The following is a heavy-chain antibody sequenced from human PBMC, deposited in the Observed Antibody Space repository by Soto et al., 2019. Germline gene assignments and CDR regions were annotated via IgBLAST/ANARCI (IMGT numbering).Heavy chain of an antibody. CDR1: GYTFTSYG. Sequence: GASVKVSCEASGYTFTSYGISWVRQAPGQGLEWMGWISAYNGNTNYAQKLQGRVTMTTDTSTSTAYMELRSLRSDDTAVYYCARTQYYDSLAAFDIWGQGTMVTVSS. CDR2: ISAYNGNT. D-gene: IGHD3-22*01. CDR3: ARTQYYDSLAAFDI. J-gene: IGHJ3*02. V-gene: IGHV1-18*04.